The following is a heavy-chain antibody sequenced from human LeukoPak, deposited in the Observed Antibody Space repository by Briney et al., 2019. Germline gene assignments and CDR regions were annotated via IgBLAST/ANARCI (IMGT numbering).Heavy chain of an antibody. D-gene: IGHD3-10*01. CDR1: GFTFSSYR. CDR3: ARDQRLTMVRGVMKP. Sequence: GGSLRLSCAASGFTFSSYRMNWVRQAPGKGLEWVAFIRYDGRNKYYADSVKGRFTISRDNSKNTLYLQMNSLRAEDTAVYYCARDQRLTMVRGVMKPWGQGTLVTVSS. J-gene: IGHJ5*02. CDR2: IRYDGRNK. V-gene: IGHV3-30*02.